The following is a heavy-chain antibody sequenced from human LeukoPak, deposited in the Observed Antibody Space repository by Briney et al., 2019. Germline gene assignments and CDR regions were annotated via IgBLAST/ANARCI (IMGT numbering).Heavy chain of an antibody. CDR3: VRRDNTGWNYFDH. CDR2: IYYSERT. J-gene: IGHJ4*02. Sequence: SETLSLTCTVSGGSINSHYWSWIRQPPGKGLQWIGDIYYSERTNYNPSLRSRVTISVDTSKNQLSLKLTSVLAADTAMYYCVRRDNTGWNYFDHWGQGILVTVSS. CDR1: GGSINSHY. D-gene: IGHD6-19*01. V-gene: IGHV4-59*08.